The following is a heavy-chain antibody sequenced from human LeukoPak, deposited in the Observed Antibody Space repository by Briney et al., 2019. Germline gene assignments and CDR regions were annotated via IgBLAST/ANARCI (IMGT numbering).Heavy chain of an antibody. CDR1: GFTFSSHW. Sequence: GGSLRLSCAASGFTFSSHWMHWVRQAPGKGLVWVSRINTDGSGTDYADSVKGRFTISRDNAKNSLYLQMNSLRPEDTAVYYCATRVFCGGDCYSSHGMDVWGPGTTVTVSS. D-gene: IGHD2-21*02. V-gene: IGHV3-74*01. J-gene: IGHJ6*02. CDR2: INTDGSGT. CDR3: ATRVFCGGDCYSSHGMDV.